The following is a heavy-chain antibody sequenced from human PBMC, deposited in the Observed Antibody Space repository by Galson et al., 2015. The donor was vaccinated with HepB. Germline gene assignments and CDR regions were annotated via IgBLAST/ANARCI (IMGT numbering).Heavy chain of an antibody. V-gene: IGHV3-23*01. CDR3: ARAPAGANGHFDY. Sequence: SLRLSCAVSGFPFGNHGMSWVRQAPGKGLAWVSSISDSGDGTFYADSVRGRFTISRDNSKNMVYLQMNRLRLEDTAVYYCARAPAGANGHFDYWGQGTLVTVSS. J-gene: IGHJ4*02. D-gene: IGHD3-10*01. CDR1: GFPFGNHG. CDR2: ISDSGDGT.